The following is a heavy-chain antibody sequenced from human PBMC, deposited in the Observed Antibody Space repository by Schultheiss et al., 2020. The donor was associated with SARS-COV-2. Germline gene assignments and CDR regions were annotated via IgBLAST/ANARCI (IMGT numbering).Heavy chain of an antibody. CDR2: INHSGST. D-gene: IGHD6-6*01. Sequence: GSLRLSCAVYGGSFSGYYWSWIRQPPGKGLEWIGEINHSGSTNYNPSLKSRVTISVDTSKNQFSLKLSSVTAADTAVYYCARSQLVGFDYWGQGTLVTVSS. V-gene: IGHV4-34*01. J-gene: IGHJ4*02. CDR3: ARSQLVGFDY. CDR1: GGSFSGYY.